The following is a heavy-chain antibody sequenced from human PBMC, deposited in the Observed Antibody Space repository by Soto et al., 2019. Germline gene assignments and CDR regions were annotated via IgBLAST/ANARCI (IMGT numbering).Heavy chain of an antibody. J-gene: IGHJ4*01. D-gene: IGHD3-22*01. V-gene: IGHV1-69*04. CDR2: IIPILGIA. CDR1: GYIFTNYF. CDR3: AREIRDILTGYSDYYDSSGYYYGIGY. Sequence: ASVKVSCKASGYIFTNYFMHWVRQAPGQGLEWMGRIIPILGIANYAQKFQGRVTITADKSTSTAYMELSSLRSEDTAVYYCAREIRDILTGYSDYYDSSGYYYGIGYWG.